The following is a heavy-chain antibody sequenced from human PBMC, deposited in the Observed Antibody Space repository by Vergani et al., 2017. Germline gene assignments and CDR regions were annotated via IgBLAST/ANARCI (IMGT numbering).Heavy chain of an antibody. CDR2: IDWDDDE. CDR3: VHRLGYFDWDGAFDV. J-gene: IGHJ3*01. D-gene: IGHD3-9*01. Sequence: QVTLRESGPALVKPTQTLTLTCTFSGFSLSTSGMCVSWIRQPPGKALEWLALIDWDDDERYSPSLKSRVTITKDTSKNEVILTMATMDPVDTATYYCVHRLGYFDWDGAFDVWGPGTMVTVS. CDR1: GFSLSTSGMC. V-gene: IGHV2-5*08.